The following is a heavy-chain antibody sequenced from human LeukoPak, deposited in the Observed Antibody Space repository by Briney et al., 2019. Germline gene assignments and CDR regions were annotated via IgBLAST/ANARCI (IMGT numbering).Heavy chain of an antibody. D-gene: IGHD3-10*01. V-gene: IGHV3-11*01. CDR3: AKDSEYGSASYFDY. Sequence: GGSLRLSCAASGFTFSDYYMSWIRRAPGKGLEWVSYISSSGSTIYYADSVKGRFTISRDNSKNTLYLQMNSLRAEDTAVYYCAKDSEYGSASYFDYWGQGTLVTVSS. J-gene: IGHJ4*02. CDR2: ISSSGSTI. CDR1: GFTFSDYY.